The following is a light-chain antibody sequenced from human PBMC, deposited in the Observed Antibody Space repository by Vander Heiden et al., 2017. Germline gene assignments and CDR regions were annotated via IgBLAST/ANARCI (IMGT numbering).Light chain of an antibody. J-gene: IGKJ2*01. CDR1: QGVSSSY. Sequence: EIVLTQSPGTLSVAHGESATLSCSASQGVSSSYLAWYQQKPGQAPRLLIYGASSRATGIPDRFSGSGSGTDFTLTISRLEPEDFAVYYCQQYGSSPPNTFGQGTKLEIK. V-gene: IGKV3-20*01. CDR3: QQYGSSPPNT. CDR2: GAS.